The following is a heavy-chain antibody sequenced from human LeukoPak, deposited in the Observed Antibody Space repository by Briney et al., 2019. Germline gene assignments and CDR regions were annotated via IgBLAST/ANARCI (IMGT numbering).Heavy chain of an antibody. D-gene: IGHD3-22*01. J-gene: IGHJ4*02. CDR1: GFTFSSYA. Sequence: GGSLRLSCAASGFTFSSYAMSWVRQAPGKGLEWVSAISGSGGSTYYADSVKGRFTISRDNSKNTLYLQMDSLRAEDTAVYYSARARYAYDTSGYYSDYWGQGTLVTVSS. CDR2: ISGSGGST. CDR3: ARARYAYDTSGYYSDY. V-gene: IGHV3-23*01.